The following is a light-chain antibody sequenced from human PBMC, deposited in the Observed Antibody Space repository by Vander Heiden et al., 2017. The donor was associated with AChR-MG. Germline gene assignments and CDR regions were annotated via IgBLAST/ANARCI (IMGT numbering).Light chain of an antibody. CDR1: QSISSY. Sequence: QMTPPPSSLSASVGDRVTITCRASQSISSYLNWYQQKPGKAPKLLIYAASSLQSGVPSRFSGSGSATDFTLTISSLQPEDFATYYCQQSYSTPLTFGPGTKVDIK. V-gene: IGKV1-39*01. J-gene: IGKJ3*01. CDR2: AAS. CDR3: QQSYSTPLT.